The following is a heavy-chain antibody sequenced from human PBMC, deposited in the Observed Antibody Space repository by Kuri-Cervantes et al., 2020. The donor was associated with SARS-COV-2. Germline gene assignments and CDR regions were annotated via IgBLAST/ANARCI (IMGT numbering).Heavy chain of an antibody. CDR1: GFTFSSYW. D-gene: IGHD1-26*01. V-gene: IGHV3-74*01. J-gene: IGHJ6*03. CDR2: INSDGSST. Sequence: GESLKISCAASGFTFSSYWMHWVRQAPGKGLVWVSRINSDGSSTSYADSVKGRFTISRDNAKNTLYLQMNSLRAEDTAVYYCAKALEGGATSLYYYYYYMDVWGKGTTVTVSS. CDR3: AKALEGGATSLYYYYYYMDV.